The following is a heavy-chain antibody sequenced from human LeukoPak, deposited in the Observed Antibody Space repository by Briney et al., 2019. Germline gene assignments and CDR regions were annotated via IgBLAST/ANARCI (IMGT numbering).Heavy chain of an antibody. D-gene: IGHD3-16*01. CDR2: IISNSNYI. J-gene: IGHJ3*02. Sequence: GGSLRLSCAASGFTFSNYSMNWVRQAPGKGLEWVSSIISNSNYIYYADSVKGRFTISRDNARSSLYLQMNSLRDEDTAVYYCARSGGVILETTFDIWGQGTMVTVSS. CDR3: ARSGGVILETTFDI. V-gene: IGHV3-21*01. CDR1: GFTFSNYS.